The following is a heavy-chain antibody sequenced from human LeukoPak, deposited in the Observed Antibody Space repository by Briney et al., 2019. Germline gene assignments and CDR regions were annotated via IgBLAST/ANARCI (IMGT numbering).Heavy chain of an antibody. D-gene: IGHD2-2*01. V-gene: IGHV3-23*01. J-gene: IGHJ4*02. CDR1: GFTFSSYA. CDR2: ISGSGGSK. CDR3: AKGRPYCSSTSCYRDSDY. Sequence: PGGSLRLSCAASGFTFSSYAMSWVRQAPGKGLEWVSAISGSGGSKYYADSVKGRFTISSDNSKNTLYLQMNSLRAEDTAVYYCAKGRPYCSSTSCYRDSDYWGQGTLVTVSS.